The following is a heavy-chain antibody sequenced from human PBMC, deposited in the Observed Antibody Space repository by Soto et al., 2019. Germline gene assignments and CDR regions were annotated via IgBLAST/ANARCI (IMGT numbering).Heavy chain of an antibody. CDR1: GYTFTSYD. V-gene: IGHV1-8*01. Sequence: QVQLVQSGAEVKKPGASVKVSCKASGYTFTSYDINWVRQATGQGLEWMGWMNPNSGNTGYAQKFQGRVTMTRNTSISTAYIELSSLRSEDTAVYYCARGYCTNGVCYPLFDYWGQGTLVTVSS. J-gene: IGHJ4*02. CDR3: ARGYCTNGVCYPLFDY. D-gene: IGHD2-8*01. CDR2: MNPNSGNT.